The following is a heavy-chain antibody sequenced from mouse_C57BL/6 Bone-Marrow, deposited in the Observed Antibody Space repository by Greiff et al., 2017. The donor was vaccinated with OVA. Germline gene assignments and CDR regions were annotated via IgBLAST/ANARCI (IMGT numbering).Heavy chain of an antibody. J-gene: IGHJ2*01. CDR1: GYTFTSYG. Sequence: VNVVESGAELARPGASVKLSCKASGYTFTSYGISWVKQRTGQGLEWIGEIYPRSGNTYYNEKFKGKATLTADKSSSTAYMELRSLTSEDSAVYFCARSGYYGSSYDYWGQGTTLTVSS. D-gene: IGHD1-1*01. CDR2: IYPRSGNT. V-gene: IGHV1-81*01. CDR3: ARSGYYGSSYDY.